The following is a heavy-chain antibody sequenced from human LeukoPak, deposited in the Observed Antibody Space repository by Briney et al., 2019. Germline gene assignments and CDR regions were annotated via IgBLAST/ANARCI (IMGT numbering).Heavy chain of an antibody. J-gene: IGHJ3*02. Sequence: SETLSLTCAVSGGSISSSNWWRWVRQPPGKGLEWIGEIYHSGSTNYNPSLESRVSISVDKSKNLFSLKLNSVTAADTAVYYCARNANPTDAFDIWGQGTMVTVFS. CDR3: ARNANPTDAFDI. CDR2: IYHSGST. V-gene: IGHV4-4*02. CDR1: GGSISSSNW. D-gene: IGHD2-2*01.